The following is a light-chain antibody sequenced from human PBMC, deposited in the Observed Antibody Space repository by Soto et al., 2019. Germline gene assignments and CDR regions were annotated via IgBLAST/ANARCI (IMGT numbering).Light chain of an antibody. Sequence: EIVMTQSPATLSVSPGERATLSCRASQSVSSNLAWYQQKPGQAPRLLIYGAFTRDTGIQARFSCSGSGTELNHTLSSLQSEYFAVYYCEQYNNWPLTFGPGTKGDIK. V-gene: IGKV3-15*01. CDR3: EQYNNWPLT. J-gene: IGKJ3*01. CDR2: GAF. CDR1: QSVSSN.